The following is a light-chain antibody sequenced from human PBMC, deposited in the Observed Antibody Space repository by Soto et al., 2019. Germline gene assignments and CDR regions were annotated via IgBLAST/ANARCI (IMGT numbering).Light chain of an antibody. J-gene: IGLJ1*01. CDR3: SSYAGRNYV. CDR1: SSDFGYYNY. CDR2: EVS. V-gene: IGLV2-8*01. Sequence: QSFLTQPPSASGSPGQSVTISCTGTSSDFGYYNYVSWYQQHPGRAPKLIIYEVSERPSGVPDRFSGSKSGNTASLTVSGLQAEDEADYYCSSYAGRNYVFGAGTKVTV.